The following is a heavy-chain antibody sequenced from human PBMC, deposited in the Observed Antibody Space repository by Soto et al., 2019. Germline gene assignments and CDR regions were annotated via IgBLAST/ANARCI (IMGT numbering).Heavy chain of an antibody. J-gene: IGHJ4*02. D-gene: IGHD2-2*01. CDR1: GFTFSSYA. CDR2: ISYDGSNK. V-gene: IGHV3-30-3*01. CDR3: ARGPSSLTRFDY. Sequence: VRLSCAASGFTFSSYAMHWVRQAPGKGLEWVAVISYDGSNKYYADSVKGRFTISRDNSKNTMYLQMNSLRAEDTAVYYCARGPSSLTRFDYWGQGTLVTVSS.